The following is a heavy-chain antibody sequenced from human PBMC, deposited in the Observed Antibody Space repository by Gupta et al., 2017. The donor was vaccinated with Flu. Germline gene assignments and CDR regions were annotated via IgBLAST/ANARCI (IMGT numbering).Heavy chain of an antibody. Sequence: EVPLVESGGGLVQPGGSLRFSCAASGFTLSSYDMSWVRQAPGRGLEWVSFISSSGITYYGDPVRGRFTISRDNAKNSLYLQMSGLRDEDTAVYYCARGHWGTWGQGTLVTVSS. V-gene: IGHV3-48*03. CDR3: ARGHWGT. J-gene: IGHJ5*02. CDR2: ISSSGIT. CDR1: GFTLSSYD. D-gene: IGHD3-16*01.